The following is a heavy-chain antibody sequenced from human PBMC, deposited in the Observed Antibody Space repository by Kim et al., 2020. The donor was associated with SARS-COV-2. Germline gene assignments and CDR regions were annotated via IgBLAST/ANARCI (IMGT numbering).Heavy chain of an antibody. J-gene: IGHJ4*02. CDR3: ARDGNWGGYFDY. Sequence: ASVKVSCKASGYTFTSYAMHWVRQAPGQRLEWMGRINAGNGNTKYSQKFQGRVTITRDTSASTAYMELSSLRSEDTAVYYCARDGNWGGYFDYWGQGTLVTVSS. V-gene: IGHV1-3*01. D-gene: IGHD7-27*01. CDR2: INAGNGNT. CDR1: GYTFTSYA.